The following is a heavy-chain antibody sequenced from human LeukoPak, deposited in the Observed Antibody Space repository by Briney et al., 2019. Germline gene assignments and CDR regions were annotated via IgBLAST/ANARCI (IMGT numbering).Heavy chain of an antibody. CDR2: IKQDGSEK. V-gene: IGHV3-7*01. CDR1: GFTFSSYW. J-gene: IGHJ4*02. Sequence: GGSLRLSCAASGFTFSSYWMRWVRQAPGKGLEWVANIKQDGSEKYYVDSVKGRFTISRDNAKNSLYLQMNSLRAEDTAVYYCARDGRCSSTSCYWRVWGQGTLVTVSS. CDR3: ARDGRCSSTSCYWRV. D-gene: IGHD2-2*01.